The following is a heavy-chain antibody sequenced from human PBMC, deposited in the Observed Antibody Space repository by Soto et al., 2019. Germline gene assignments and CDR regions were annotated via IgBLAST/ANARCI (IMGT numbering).Heavy chain of an antibody. CDR1: GGSISSYY. Sequence: QVQLQESGPGLVKPSETLSLTCTVSGGSISSYYWSWIRQPPGKGLEWIGYTYYSGSTNYNPSLKSRITISVDTSSNHLSLKLSSVTAADTAVYYCARPTYNSGSPFDYWGQGTLVPVSS. V-gene: IGHV4-59*01. J-gene: IGHJ4*02. CDR3: ARPTYNSGSPFDY. CDR2: TYYSGST. D-gene: IGHD1-20*01.